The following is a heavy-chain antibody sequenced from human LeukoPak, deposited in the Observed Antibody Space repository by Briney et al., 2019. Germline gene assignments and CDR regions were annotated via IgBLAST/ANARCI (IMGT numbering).Heavy chain of an antibody. D-gene: IGHD1-14*01. CDR3: SKDEPLDH. J-gene: IGHJ4*02. V-gene: IGHV3-30*02. CDR1: GFNFSSLG. Sequence: GGSLRLSCAASGFNFSSLGIHWVRQAPGKGLVWVASSWDDEPNGYYSDSVKGRLTISREKSRKTVHLQMNSLKGDDTAVYYCSKDEPLDHWGQGTLVIVSS. CDR2: SWDDEPNG.